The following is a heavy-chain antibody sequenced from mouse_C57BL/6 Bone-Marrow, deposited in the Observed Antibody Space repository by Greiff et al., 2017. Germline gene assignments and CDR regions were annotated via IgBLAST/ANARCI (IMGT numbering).Heavy chain of an antibody. D-gene: IGHD1-1*01. J-gene: IGHJ2*01. Sequence: QVQLQQSGAELARPGASVKLSCKASGYTFTSYGISWVKQRTGQGLEWIGEIYPRSGNTYYNEQFKGKATLTADKSSSTAYMELRSLTSEDSAVCFWARGGYYGSSLYYWGQGTTLTVSS. CDR2: IYPRSGNT. CDR3: ARGGYYGSSLYY. CDR1: GYTFTSYG. V-gene: IGHV1-81*01.